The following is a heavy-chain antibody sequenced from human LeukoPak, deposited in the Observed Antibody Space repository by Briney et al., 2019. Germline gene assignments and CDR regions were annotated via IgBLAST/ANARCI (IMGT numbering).Heavy chain of an antibody. CDR2: IYSGGST. CDR1: GFTVSTSY. CDR3: ARRPPTNWGLDY. Sequence: GGSLRLSCAASGFTVSTSYMTWVRQAPGKGLEWASVIYSGGSTYYADSAKGRFTISRDNSKNTLYLQMNSLRAEDTAVYYCARRPPTNWGLDYWGQGTLVTVSS. J-gene: IGHJ4*02. V-gene: IGHV3-53*01. D-gene: IGHD7-27*01.